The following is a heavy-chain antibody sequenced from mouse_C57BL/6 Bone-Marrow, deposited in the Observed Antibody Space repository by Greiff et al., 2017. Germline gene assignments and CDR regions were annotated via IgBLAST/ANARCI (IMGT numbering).Heavy chain of an antibody. CDR3: ARWYGYYWYFDV. V-gene: IGHV1-64*01. CDR2: IHPNSGST. Sequence: QVQLKQPGAELVKPGASVKLSCKASGYTFTSYWMHWVKQRPGQGLEWIGMIHPNSGSTNYNEKFKSKATLTVDKSSSTAYMQLSSLTSEDSAVYYCARWYGYYWYFDVWGTGTTVTVSS. CDR1: GYTFTSYW. D-gene: IGHD2-2*01. J-gene: IGHJ1*03.